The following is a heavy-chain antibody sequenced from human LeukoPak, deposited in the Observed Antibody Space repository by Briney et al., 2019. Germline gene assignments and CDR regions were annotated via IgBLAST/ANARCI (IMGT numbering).Heavy chain of an antibody. V-gene: IGHV3-23*01. Sequence: GGSLRLSCAASGFRFSIYTMSWVRQAPGKGLELGAGIFGSGYNTYYADSVKGRFTISRDNSKNRLYLQMNSLRVEDTAIYYCAKDLLQGDGYWDIDSWGQGTLVSVSS. J-gene: IGHJ4*02. CDR3: AKDLLQGDGYWDIDS. CDR1: GFRFSIYT. D-gene: IGHD5-24*01. CDR2: IFGSGYNT.